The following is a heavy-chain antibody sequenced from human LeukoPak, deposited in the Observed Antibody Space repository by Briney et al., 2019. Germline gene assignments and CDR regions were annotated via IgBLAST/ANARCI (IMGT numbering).Heavy chain of an antibody. CDR1: GYTFSSNSTA. Sequence: QTLSLTCAVSGYTFSSNSTAWNWITQSPWLGREGLGRTYYRYKWYNDYAVSVKSRIIFKTDTYKTQFSLHLNSVPHEDTAVYYCARVSKSARYFDLWGRGTLVTVSS. CDR2: TYYRYKWYN. J-gene: IGHJ2*01. V-gene: IGHV6-1*01. CDR3: ARVSKSARYFDL. D-gene: IGHD5/OR15-5a*01.